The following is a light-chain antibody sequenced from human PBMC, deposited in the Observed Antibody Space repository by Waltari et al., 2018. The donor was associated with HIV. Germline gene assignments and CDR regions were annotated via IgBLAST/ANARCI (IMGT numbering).Light chain of an antibody. J-gene: IGLJ2*01. CDR1: SSDVGGYNY. CDR2: EVR. CDR3: SSYSSSDTHVV. V-gene: IGLV2-14*01. Sequence: QSALTQPASVSGSPGQSITISCTGTSSDVGGYNYVSWYQPHPGNAPKVMIYEVRNRPSGVSNLFSGSKSGNTASLTISGLQAEDEAYYYCSSYSSSDTHVVFGGGTKLTVL.